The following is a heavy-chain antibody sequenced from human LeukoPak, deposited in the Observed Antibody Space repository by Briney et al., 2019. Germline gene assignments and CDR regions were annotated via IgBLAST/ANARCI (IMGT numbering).Heavy chain of an antibody. V-gene: IGHV3-30*02. CDR3: ARDREDIVVVPAAKTYYYYYYYMDV. J-gene: IGHJ6*03. CDR1: RFTFSSYG. CDR2: IRYDGSNK. D-gene: IGHD2-2*01. Sequence: GGSLRLSCAASRFTFSSYGMHWVRQAPGKGLEWVAFIRYDGSNKFYADSVKGRFTISRDNAKNSLYLQMNSLRAEDTAVYYCARDREDIVVVPAAKTYYYYYYYMDVWGKGTTVTISS.